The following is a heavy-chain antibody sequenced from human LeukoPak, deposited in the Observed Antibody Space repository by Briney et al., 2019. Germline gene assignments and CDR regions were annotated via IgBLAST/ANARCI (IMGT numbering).Heavy chain of an antibody. V-gene: IGHV4-34*01. CDR2: INHSGGT. CDR1: GGSFSGYY. D-gene: IGHD6-6*01. J-gene: IGHJ6*03. CDR3: ARVGTIAARPGYYYYMDV. Sequence: SETLSLICAVYGGSFSGYYWSWIRQPPGKGLEWIGEINHSGGTNYNPSLKSRVTISVDTSKNQFSLKLSSVTAADTAVYYCARVGTIAARPGYYYYMDVWGKGTTVTVSS.